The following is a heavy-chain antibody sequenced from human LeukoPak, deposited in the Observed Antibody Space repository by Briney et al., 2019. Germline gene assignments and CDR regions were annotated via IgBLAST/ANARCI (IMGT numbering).Heavy chain of an antibody. J-gene: IGHJ4*02. Sequence: ASVKVSCKASGYPFTGYYMHWVRQAPGQGLEWMGWINPNSGVTYYAQKFQGRVSMTRDTSISTAYMEVSRLRSDDSALYYCARLSTPNLYYFDYWGQGTLVTVSS. V-gene: IGHV1-2*02. CDR2: INPNSGVT. CDR1: GYPFTGYY. D-gene: IGHD3-16*02. CDR3: ARLSTPNLYYFDY.